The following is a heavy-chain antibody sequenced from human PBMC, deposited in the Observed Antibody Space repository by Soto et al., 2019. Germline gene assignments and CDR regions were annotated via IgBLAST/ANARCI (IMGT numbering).Heavy chain of an antibody. CDR1: AFTFNNYV. CDR2: ISGSGDST. J-gene: IGHJ5*02. D-gene: IGHD1-20*01. CDR3: AKDPYNWNDWIGP. V-gene: IGHV3-23*01. Sequence: PWGSLRLSCAASAFTFNNYVMSWVRQAPGKGLEWVSSISGSGDSTYYADSVKGRFTISRDNSKNTLFLQMNSLRAEDTAVYYCAKDPYNWNDWIGPWGQGTLVTVSS.